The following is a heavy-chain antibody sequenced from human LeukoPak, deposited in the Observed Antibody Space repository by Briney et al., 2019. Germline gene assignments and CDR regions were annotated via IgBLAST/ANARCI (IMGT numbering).Heavy chain of an antibody. Sequence: SQTLSLTCTVSGGSISSYYWSWIRQPPGKGLEWIGYIYYRGSTNYNPSLKSRVTISVDTPKNQFSLKLSSVTAADTAVYYCAGEAMGRDGMGWFDPWGQGTLVTVSS. CDR2: IYYRGST. CDR3: AGEAMGRDGMGWFDP. J-gene: IGHJ5*02. D-gene: IGHD3-10*01. V-gene: IGHV4-59*01. CDR1: GGSISSYY.